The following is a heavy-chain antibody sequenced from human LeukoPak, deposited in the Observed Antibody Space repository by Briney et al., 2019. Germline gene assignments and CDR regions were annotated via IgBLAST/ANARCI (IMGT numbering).Heavy chain of an antibody. CDR2: IWYDGSNK. D-gene: IGHD3-10*01. Sequence: GGSLRLSCAASGFTFSSYGMHWVRQAPGKGLEWVAVIWYDGSNKYYADSVKGRFTISRDNSKNTLYLQMNSLRAEDTAVYYCAKESSARRWFGELLSRWFLSYFDYWGQGTLVTVSS. V-gene: IGHV3-30*02. CDR1: GFTFSSYG. J-gene: IGHJ4*02. CDR3: AKESSARRWFGELLSRWFLSYFDY.